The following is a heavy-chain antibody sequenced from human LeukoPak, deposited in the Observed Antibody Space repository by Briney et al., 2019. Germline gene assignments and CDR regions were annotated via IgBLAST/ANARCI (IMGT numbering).Heavy chain of an antibody. Sequence: SETLSLTCTVSGDSIINYYWSWIRQPPGKGLEWIGYIDPSGSTNYNPSLKSRVTISLYTSKNQFSLNLNSVTAADAAVYYCARRAYNYGFVDSWGQGTLVTVSS. J-gene: IGHJ4*02. CDR1: GDSIINYY. D-gene: IGHD5-24*01. CDR3: ARRAYNYGFVDS. CDR2: IDPSGST. V-gene: IGHV4-4*09.